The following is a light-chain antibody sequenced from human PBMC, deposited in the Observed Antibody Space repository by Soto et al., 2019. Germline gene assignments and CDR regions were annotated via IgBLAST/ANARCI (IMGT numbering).Light chain of an antibody. Sequence: EIVLTQSPATLSLSPGERATLSCRASQRVSSYLAWYQQKPGQAPRLLIYDASNRATGIPARFSGSGSGTDFTLTINSLEPEDFAVYYCQQRSNWRTFGQGTKVEIK. V-gene: IGKV3-11*01. CDR3: QQRSNWRT. CDR1: QRVSSY. J-gene: IGKJ1*01. CDR2: DAS.